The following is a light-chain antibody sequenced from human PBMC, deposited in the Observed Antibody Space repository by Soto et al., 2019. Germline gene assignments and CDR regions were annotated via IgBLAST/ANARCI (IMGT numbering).Light chain of an antibody. CDR1: PSVTSN. CDR3: QQRSNWPWT. CDR2: DAS. V-gene: IGKV3-11*01. J-gene: IGKJ1*01. Sequence: EIVLTQSPGIMYLSPGERATLSFRASPSVTSNLAWYQQALGQAPRLLIYDASNRAAGIPARFSGSGSGTDFTLTISSLEPEDFAVYYCQQRSNWPWTFGQGTKVDIK.